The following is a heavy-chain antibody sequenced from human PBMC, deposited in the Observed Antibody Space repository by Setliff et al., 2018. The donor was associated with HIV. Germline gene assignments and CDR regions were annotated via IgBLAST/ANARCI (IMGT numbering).Heavy chain of an antibody. D-gene: IGHD2-15*01. CDR1: GGSTDSTSYY. J-gene: IGHJ3*02. V-gene: IGHV4-39*07. Sequence: SETLSLTCTVSGGSTDSTSYYWGWIRQPPGNGLEWIGSIYHTGSTYYKPSLKSRVTISVDTSKNQFSLKLSSVTAADTAVYYCARNPCSGGSCPDAFDIWGQGTMVTVSS. CDR2: IYHTGST. CDR3: ARNPCSGGSCPDAFDI.